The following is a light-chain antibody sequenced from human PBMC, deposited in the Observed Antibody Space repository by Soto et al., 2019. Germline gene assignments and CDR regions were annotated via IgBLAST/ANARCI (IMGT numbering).Light chain of an antibody. V-gene: IGKV3-11*01. CDR1: QSVSSY. Sequence: EIVLTQSPATLSLSPGERATLSCRASQSVSSYLAWYQQTPGQAPRPLIYDASNRSTGIPARFRGRGSGPDFTLTISSIEPEDFAVYYCQQRSNCPPLYTFGKGTKLEIK. CDR2: DAS. J-gene: IGKJ2*01. CDR3: QQRSNCPPLYT.